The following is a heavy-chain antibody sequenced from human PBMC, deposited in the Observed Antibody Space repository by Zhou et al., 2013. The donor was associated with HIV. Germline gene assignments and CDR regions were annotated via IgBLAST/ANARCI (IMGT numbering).Heavy chain of an antibody. CDR2: IIPIFGTE. D-gene: IGHD5-12*01. Sequence: QVQLVQSGAEVKKPGSSVKVSCKASGGTFSSYAISWVRQAPGQGLEWMGGIIPIFGTENYAQKFQGRVTITADESTNTAFLEVRSLRSEDTAVYYCAKGGVYDSKFDPWGQGTLVTVSS. CDR3: AKGGVYDSKFDP. CDR1: GGTFSSYA. J-gene: IGHJ5*02. V-gene: IGHV1-69*12.